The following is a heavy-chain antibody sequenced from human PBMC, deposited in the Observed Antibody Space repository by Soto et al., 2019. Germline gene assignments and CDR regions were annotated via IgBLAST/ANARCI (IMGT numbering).Heavy chain of an antibody. CDR3: ARDLVAPPSPTPPSGCHFDY. V-gene: IGHV4-4*02. J-gene: IGHJ4*02. CDR2: IYHSGST. D-gene: IGHD6-19*01. CDR1: GGSISSSNW. Sequence: SETLSLTCAVSGGSISSSNWWSWVRQPPGKGLEWIGEIYHSGSTNYNPSLKSRVTISVDKSKNQFSLKLSSVTAADTAVYYCARDLVAPPSPTPPSGCHFDYWGQGTLVTVSS.